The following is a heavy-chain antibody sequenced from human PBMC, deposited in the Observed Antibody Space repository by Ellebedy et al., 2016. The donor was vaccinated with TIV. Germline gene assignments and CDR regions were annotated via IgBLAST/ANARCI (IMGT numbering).Heavy chain of an antibody. CDR3: ARPSVAGTT. CDR1: GGSISSYY. Sequence: MPSETLSLTCTVSGGSISSYYWSWIRQPPGKGLEWIGYIYYSGSTNYNPSLKSRVTISVDTSKNQFSLKLSSVTAVDTAVYYCARPSVAGTTWGQGTLVTVSS. J-gene: IGHJ4*02. CDR2: IYYSGST. D-gene: IGHD6-19*01. V-gene: IGHV4-59*01.